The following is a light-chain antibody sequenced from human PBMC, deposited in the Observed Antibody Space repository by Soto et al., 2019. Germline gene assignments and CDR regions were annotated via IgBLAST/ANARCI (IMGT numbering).Light chain of an antibody. CDR1: QRFSSNY. CDR2: GAS. V-gene: IGKV3-20*01. J-gene: IGKJ4*01. CDR3: QQHGGSPRVS. Sequence: EIVLTQSPGTLPLSPGERATLSCRASQRFSSNYLAWYQQKPGQAPRLLVYGASSRVTGMPDRLIGSGCGKDFTRTMRRLEHEDFAVYYCQQHGGSPRVSFGGGTKGEIK.